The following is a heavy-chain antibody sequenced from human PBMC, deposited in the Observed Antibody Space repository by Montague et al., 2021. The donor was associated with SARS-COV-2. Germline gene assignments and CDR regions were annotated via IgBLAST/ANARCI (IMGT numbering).Heavy chain of an antibody. V-gene: IGHV4-39*01. J-gene: IGHJ4*02. CDR2: IYYGGGT. CDR3: ARHVGKGCFGYGTEGGFDY. D-gene: IGHD5-12*01. CDR1: GGSISSSNYY. Sequence: SETLSLTCTVSGGSISSSNYYWGWIRQPPGKGLEWIGSIYYGGGTXYXXXXKXRVTISVDTSKNQFSLKLTSVTAADTAVYCCARHVGKGCFGYGTEGGFDYWGQGTLVSVSS.